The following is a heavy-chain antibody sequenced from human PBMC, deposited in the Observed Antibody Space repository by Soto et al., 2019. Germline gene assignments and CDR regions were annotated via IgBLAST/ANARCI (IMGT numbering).Heavy chain of an antibody. J-gene: IGHJ6*02. CDR2: MNPNSGDT. D-gene: IGHD2-2*01. CDR1: GYTFTSYD. CDR3: AREGRCSSTSCYGSYGMDV. Sequence: ASVKVSCKASGYTFTSYDINWVRQATGQGLEWMGWMNPNSGDTGYAQKFQGRVTMTRNTSISTAYMELSSLRSEDTAVYYCAREGRCSSTSCYGSYGMDVWGQGTTVTVSS. V-gene: IGHV1-8*01.